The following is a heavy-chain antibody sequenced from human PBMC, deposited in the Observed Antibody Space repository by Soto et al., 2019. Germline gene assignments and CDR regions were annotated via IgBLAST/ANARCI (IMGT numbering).Heavy chain of an antibody. CDR1: GYTLTELS. J-gene: IGHJ3*02. CDR3: ATLYSSGPEDAFDI. D-gene: IGHD6-19*01. CDR2: FDPEDGET. V-gene: IGHV1-24*01. Sequence: ASVKVSCKVSGYTLTELSMHWVRQAPGKGLEWMGGFDPEDGETIYAQKFQGRVTMTEDTSTDTAYMELSSLRSEDTVVYYCATLYSSGPEDAFDIWGQGTMVTVSS.